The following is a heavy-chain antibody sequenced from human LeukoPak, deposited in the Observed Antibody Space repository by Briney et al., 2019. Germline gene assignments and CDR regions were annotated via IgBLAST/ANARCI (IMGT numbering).Heavy chain of an antibody. J-gene: IGHJ6*03. CDR2: IRSKANSYAT. Sequence: PGGSLRLSCAASGFTFSGSAMHWVRQASGKGLEWVGRIRSKANSYATAYAASVKGRFTISGDDSKNTAYLQMNSLKTEDTAAYYCTRRGPPGDDFWSGLNYYYYMDVWGKGTTVTVSS. CDR3: TRRGPPGDDFWSGLNYYYYMDV. CDR1: GFTFSGSA. V-gene: IGHV3-73*01. D-gene: IGHD3-3*01.